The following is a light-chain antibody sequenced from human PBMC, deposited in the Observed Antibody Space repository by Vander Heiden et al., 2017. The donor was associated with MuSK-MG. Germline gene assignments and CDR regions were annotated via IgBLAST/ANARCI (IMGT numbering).Light chain of an antibody. V-gene: IGKV1-33*01. J-gene: IGKJ4*01. CDR3: QQYDNIPLT. CDR1: PDVANY. Sequence: DIQMTQSPSFLSASIGARVPFPCQASPDVANYLSSYQQKPGKAPKPLVCQGTILEAGVPARFSGVRSGTDFSFTMNTLQPEDIATYYGQQYDNIPLTSGGGTKVENK. CDR2: QGT.